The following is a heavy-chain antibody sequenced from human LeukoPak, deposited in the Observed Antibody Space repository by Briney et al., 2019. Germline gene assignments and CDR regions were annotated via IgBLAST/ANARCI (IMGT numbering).Heavy chain of an antibody. J-gene: IGHJ1*01. CDR3: ARDVGSHPEYFQH. D-gene: IGHD1-26*01. CDR2: ISSTSSYI. CDR1: GFNFRSYG. Sequence: GGSLRLSCAAAGFNFRSYGMHWLRQAPGKGLEWVSSISSTSSYIYYADSVKGRFTISRDNARNSLLLQGHSLRAEDTAVYYCARDVGSHPEYFQHWGQGTLVTVSS. V-gene: IGHV3-21*06.